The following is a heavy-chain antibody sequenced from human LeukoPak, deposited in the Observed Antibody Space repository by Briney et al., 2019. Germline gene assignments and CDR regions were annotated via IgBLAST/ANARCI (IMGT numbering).Heavy chain of an antibody. V-gene: IGHV3-23*01. CDR3: AKERDSSTVAADAFGI. CDR1: GFTFSSYA. J-gene: IGHJ3*02. Sequence: PGGSLRLSCAASGFTFSSYAMSWVRQAPGKGLEWVSAISGSGGSTYYADSVKGRFTFSRDNSKNTRYLQMNSLRAQDTAVYYSAKERDSSTVAADAFGIWGQGTMVTVSS. D-gene: IGHD6-13*01. CDR2: ISGSGGST.